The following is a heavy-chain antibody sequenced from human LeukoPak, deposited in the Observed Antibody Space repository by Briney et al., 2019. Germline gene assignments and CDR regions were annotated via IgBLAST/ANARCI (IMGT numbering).Heavy chain of an antibody. D-gene: IGHD4-17*01. CDR3: ARDPFLDYGDRYFDY. CDR2: ISYDGSNK. Sequence: GGSLRLSCAASGFTFSSYAMHWVRQAPGKGLEWVAVISYDGSNKYYADSVKGRFTISRDNSKNTLYLQMNSLRAEDTAVYYCARDPFLDYGDRYFDYWGQGTLVTVSS. V-gene: IGHV3-30*04. CDR1: GFTFSSYA. J-gene: IGHJ4*02.